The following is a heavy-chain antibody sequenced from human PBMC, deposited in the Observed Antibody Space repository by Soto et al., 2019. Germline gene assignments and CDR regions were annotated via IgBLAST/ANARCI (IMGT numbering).Heavy chain of an antibody. J-gene: IGHJ6*02. V-gene: IGHV4-61*01. CDR3: ARFVRSCSATTCSTRADV. Sequence: QVQLQESGPGLVKPSETLSLTCTVSGGFVNSDTHSWSWIRQTPGKRLERIGFIDSGGSTKNPSLRSRVTMSVDTSKNQFSLKVRSVIVADTAVYHCARFVRSCSATTCSTRADVWGQGITVTVSS. CDR1: GGFVNSDTHS. CDR2: IDSGGST. D-gene: IGHD2-2*01.